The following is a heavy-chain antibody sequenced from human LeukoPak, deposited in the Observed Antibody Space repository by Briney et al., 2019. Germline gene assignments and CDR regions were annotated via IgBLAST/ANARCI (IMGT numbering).Heavy chain of an antibody. CDR3: ARDIYEYYYGSGSLYSWFDP. J-gene: IGHJ5*02. D-gene: IGHD3-10*01. Sequence: SVKVSCKASGGTFSSYAISWVRQAPGQGLEWMGGIIPIFGTANYAQKFQGRVTITADKSTSTAYMELSSLRSEDTAVYYRARDIYEYYYGSGSLYSWFDPWGQGTLVTVSS. CDR1: GGTFSSYA. V-gene: IGHV1-69*06. CDR2: IIPIFGTA.